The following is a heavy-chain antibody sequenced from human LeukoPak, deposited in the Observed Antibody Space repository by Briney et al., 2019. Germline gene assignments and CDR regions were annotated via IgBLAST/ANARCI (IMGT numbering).Heavy chain of an antibody. D-gene: IGHD3/OR15-3a*01. Sequence: SETLSLTCTVSGYSISSGYYWGWIRQPPGKGLEWIGSIYHSGSTNYNPSLKSRLTISVDKSKNQFSLKLSSVTAADTAVYFCARSYWTGYHHLDFWGQGTLVTVSS. V-gene: IGHV4-38-2*02. CDR3: ARSYWTGYHHLDF. J-gene: IGHJ4*02. CDR2: IYHSGST. CDR1: GYSISSGYY.